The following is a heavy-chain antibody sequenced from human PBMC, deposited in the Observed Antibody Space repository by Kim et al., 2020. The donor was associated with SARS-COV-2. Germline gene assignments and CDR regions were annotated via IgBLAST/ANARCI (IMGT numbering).Heavy chain of an antibody. CDR3: ARDQPSSSWYGPGDY. V-gene: IGHV1-69*13. Sequence: SVKVSCKASGGTFSSYAISWVRQAPGQGLEWMGGIIPIFGTANYAQKFQGRVTITADESTSTVYMELSSLRSEDTAVYYCARDQPSSSWYGPGDYWGQGTLVTVSS. J-gene: IGHJ4*02. CDR2: IIPIFGTA. CDR1: GGTFSSYA. D-gene: IGHD6-13*01.